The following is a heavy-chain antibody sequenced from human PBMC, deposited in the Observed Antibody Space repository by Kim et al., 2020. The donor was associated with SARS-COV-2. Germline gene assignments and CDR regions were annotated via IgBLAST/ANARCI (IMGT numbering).Heavy chain of an antibody. V-gene: IGHV3-23*01. CDR1: GFTFSSYA. J-gene: IGHJ2*01. D-gene: IGHD6-13*01. CDR2: ISGSGGST. Sequence: GGSLRLSCAASGFTFSSYAMSWVRQAPGKGLEWVSAISGSGGSTYYADSVKGRFTISRDNSKNTLYLQMNSLRAEDTAVYYCAKQGSHSSSWYIGVYWYFHLWGRRTLLTVSS. CDR3: AKQGSHSSSWYIGVYWYFHL.